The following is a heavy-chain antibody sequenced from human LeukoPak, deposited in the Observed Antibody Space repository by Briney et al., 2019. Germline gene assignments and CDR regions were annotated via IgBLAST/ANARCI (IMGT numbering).Heavy chain of an antibody. V-gene: IGHV4-39*01. CDR2: IYHNGGT. Sequence: SETLSLTCTVSGGSIRSSNYYWGWIRQPPGKGLEWIGTIYHNGGTYYNPSLQSRVTISVDTSKNQFSLKLYSVTAPDTGIYYCARRAVTGTGVDAFDIWGQGTMVTVSS. D-gene: IGHD6-19*01. CDR1: GGSIRSSNYY. CDR3: ARRAVTGTGVDAFDI. J-gene: IGHJ3*02.